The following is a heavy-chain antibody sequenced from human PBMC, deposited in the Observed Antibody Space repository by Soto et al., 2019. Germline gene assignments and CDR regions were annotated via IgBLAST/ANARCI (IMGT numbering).Heavy chain of an antibody. J-gene: IGHJ3*01. Sequence: SETLSLTCTVSGGSISSSSYYWGWIRQPPGKGLEWMGSIYYSGYTYYNPSLKSRVTISVDTSKNQFSLKLSSVTAADTAVYYFARHNVPLDVGYYYLNDVWGQ. CDR3: ARHNVPLDVGYYYLNDV. CDR1: GGSISSSSYY. V-gene: IGHV4-39*01. CDR2: IYYSGYT. D-gene: IGHD1-26*01.